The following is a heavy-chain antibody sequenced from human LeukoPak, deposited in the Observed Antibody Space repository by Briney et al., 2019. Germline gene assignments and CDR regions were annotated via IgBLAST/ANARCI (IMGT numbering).Heavy chain of an antibody. CDR3: ARGYSTSWYHFWYFDL. CDR2: ISSGGDSYI. D-gene: IGHD6-13*01. V-gene: IGHV3-21*01. Sequence: PGGSLRLSCAASGFTFSSFSMSWIRQAPGRGLEWVSSISSGGDSYIYYADSVEGRFTISRDNAKDSLYLQMNSLRAEDTAVYYCARGYSTSWYHFWYFDLWGRGTLVTVSS. CDR1: GFTFSSFS. J-gene: IGHJ2*01.